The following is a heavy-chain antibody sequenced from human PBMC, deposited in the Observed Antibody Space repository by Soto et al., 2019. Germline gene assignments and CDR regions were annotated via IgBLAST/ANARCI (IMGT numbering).Heavy chain of an antibody. D-gene: IGHD3-22*01. CDR2: IIPIFGTA. V-gene: IGHV1-69*12. J-gene: IGHJ4*02. Sequence: QVQLVQSGAEVKKPGSSVKVSCKASGGTFSSYAISWVRQAPGQGLEWMGGIIPIFGTANYAQKFQGRVTSTVDDSTSTAYRELSSLRSEDTAVYYCARGLDSSGYYTSYYFDYWGQGTLVTVSS. CDR1: GGTFSSYA. CDR3: ARGLDSSGYYTSYYFDY.